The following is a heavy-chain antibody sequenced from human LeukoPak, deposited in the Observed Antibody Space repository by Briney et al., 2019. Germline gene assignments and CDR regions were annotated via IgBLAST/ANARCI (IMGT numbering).Heavy chain of an antibody. D-gene: IGHD6-13*01. CDR2: ISGSGGST. Sequence: GGSLRLSCAASGFTFSSYAMSWVRQAPGKGLEWASAISGSGGSTYYADSVKGRFTISRDNSKNTLYLQMNSLRAEDTAVYYCAMYSSSWYNYYYYFDYWGQGTLVTVSS. CDR3: AMYSSSWYNYYYYFDY. CDR1: GFTFSSYA. V-gene: IGHV3-23*01. J-gene: IGHJ4*02.